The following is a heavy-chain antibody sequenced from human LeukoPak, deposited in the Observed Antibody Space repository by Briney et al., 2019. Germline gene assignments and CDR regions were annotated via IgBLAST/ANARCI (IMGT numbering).Heavy chain of an antibody. CDR2: ISAYNGNT. D-gene: IGHD1-1*01. CDR3: ARDSRTSGTLLRHAFDI. CDR1: GYTFTSYG. V-gene: IGHV1-18*01. J-gene: IGHJ3*02. Sequence: ASVKVSCKASGYTFTSYGISWVRQAPGQGLEWMGWISAYNGNTNYAQKLQGGVTMTTDTSTSTAYMELSSLRSEDTAVYYCARDSRTSGTLLRHAFDIWGQGTMVTVSS.